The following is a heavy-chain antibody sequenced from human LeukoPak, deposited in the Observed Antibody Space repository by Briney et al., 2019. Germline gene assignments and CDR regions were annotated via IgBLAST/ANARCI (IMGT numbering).Heavy chain of an antibody. Sequence: GAAVKVSCKASGYTFTSYDINWVRQATGQGLEWMGWMNPNSGNTGYAQKFQGRVTITRNTSISTAYMELSSLRSEDTAVYYCARRLRRGWFDPWGQGTLVTVSS. J-gene: IGHJ5*02. CDR2: MNPNSGNT. D-gene: IGHD4-17*01. CDR3: ARRLRRGWFDP. V-gene: IGHV1-8*03. CDR1: GYTFTSYD.